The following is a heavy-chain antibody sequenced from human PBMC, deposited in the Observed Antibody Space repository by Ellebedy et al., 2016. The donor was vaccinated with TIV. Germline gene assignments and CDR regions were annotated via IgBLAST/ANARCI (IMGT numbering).Heavy chain of an antibody. CDR1: GFTFSNYG. V-gene: IGHV3-30*03. D-gene: IGHD1-20*01. CDR2: IASDGSSY. J-gene: IGHJ3*02. Sequence: GESLKISCVASGFTFSNYGIHWVRQAPGKGLEWVAVIASDGSSYSYADSVRGRYTISRDNSKNMVFLQMNSLRAEDTAIYYCARRISGTYGDDACDIWGQGTMVTVSS. CDR3: ARRISGTYGDDACDI.